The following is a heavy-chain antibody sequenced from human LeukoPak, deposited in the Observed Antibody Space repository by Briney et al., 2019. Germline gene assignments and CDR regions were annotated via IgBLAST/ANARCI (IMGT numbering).Heavy chain of an antibody. D-gene: IGHD4-17*01. CDR3: ARDLGTVTTFGDY. CDR1: GFTFSSYG. Sequence: PGRSLRLSCAASGFTFSSYGRHWVRQAPGKGLEWVAVIWYDGSNKYYADSVKGRFTISRDNSKNTLYLQMNSLRAEDTAVYYCARDLGTVTTFGDYWGQGTLVIVSS. CDR2: IWYDGSNK. V-gene: IGHV3-33*01. J-gene: IGHJ4*02.